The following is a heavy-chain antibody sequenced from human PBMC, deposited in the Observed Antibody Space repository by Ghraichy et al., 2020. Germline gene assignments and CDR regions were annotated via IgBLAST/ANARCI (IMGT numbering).Heavy chain of an antibody. J-gene: IGHJ5*02. D-gene: IGHD6-19*01. CDR2: IYKSGST. CDR3: ARDRSGFDP. CDR1: GGSISSYY. V-gene: IGHV4-59*01. Sequence: SETLSLTCTVSGGSISSYYWSWIRQPPGKGLEWIGNIYKSGSTNYNPSLKSRVTISEDTSKNQFSLKLSSVTAADTAVYYCARDRSGFDPWGQGTLVTVSS.